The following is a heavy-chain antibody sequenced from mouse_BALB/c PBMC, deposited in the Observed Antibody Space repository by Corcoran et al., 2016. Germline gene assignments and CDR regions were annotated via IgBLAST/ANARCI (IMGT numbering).Heavy chain of an antibody. V-gene: IGHV1-7*01. J-gene: IGHJ2*01. D-gene: IGHD1-1*02. CDR1: GYTFTSYW. Sequence: QVQLQQSGAELAKPGASVKMSCKASGYTFTSYWMHWVKQRPGQGLEWIGYINPSTGYTEYNQKFKDKATLTADISSSTAYMQLSSLTSEDSAVYYCARLWPDYWGQGTTLTVSS. CDR2: INPSTGYT. CDR3: ARLWPDY.